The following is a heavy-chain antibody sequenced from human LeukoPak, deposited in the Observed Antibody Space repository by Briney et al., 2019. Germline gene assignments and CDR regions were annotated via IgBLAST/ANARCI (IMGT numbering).Heavy chain of an antibody. V-gene: IGHV1-8*01. CDR3: ARGGLYDSSGNDAFDI. J-gene: IGHJ3*02. CDR2: RNPNSGNT. CDR1: GYAFTSYD. Sequence: GASVKVSCKASGYAFTSYDINWVRQAPGQGLEWVGGRNPNSGNTGYAQTFQGGVTMNRTTSISTDYMELISLRSEDTAVYYCARGGLYDSSGNDAFDIWGQGTMVTVSS. D-gene: IGHD3-22*01.